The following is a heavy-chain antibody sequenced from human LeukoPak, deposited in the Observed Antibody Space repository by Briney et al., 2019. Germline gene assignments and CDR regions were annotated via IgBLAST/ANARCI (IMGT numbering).Heavy chain of an antibody. V-gene: IGHV1-69*05. CDR2: IIPIFGTA. D-gene: IGHD3-10*01. J-gene: IGHJ5*02. CDR1: GGTFSSYA. Sequence: SVKVSCKASGGTFSSYAISWVRQAPGQGLGWMGGIIPIFGTANYAQKFQGRVTITTDESTSTAYMELSSLRSEDTAVYYCARDPDGYNWFDPWGQGTLVTVSS. CDR3: ARDPDGYNWFDP.